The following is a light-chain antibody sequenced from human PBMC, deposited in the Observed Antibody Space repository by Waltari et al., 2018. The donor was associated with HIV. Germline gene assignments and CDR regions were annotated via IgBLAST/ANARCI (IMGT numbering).Light chain of an antibody. V-gene: IGLV2-8*01. Sequence: QSALTQPPSASGSPGQSVTISCTCASSDMGGYTFVPWYQQHPDKAPKLIIYEVNKRPSGVPGRFSGAKSGNVASLTVSGLQDDDEADYFCSSFAGSDNRVVFGGGTRLTVL. CDR3: SSFAGSDNRVV. CDR1: SSDMGGYTF. CDR2: EVN. J-gene: IGLJ2*01.